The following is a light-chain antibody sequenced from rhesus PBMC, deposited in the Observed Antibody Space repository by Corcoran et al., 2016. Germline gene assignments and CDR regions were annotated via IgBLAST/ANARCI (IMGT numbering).Light chain of an antibody. J-gene: IGKJ4*01. Sequence: DIVMTQSPATLSLSPGERGTLSCRTSQSVSSKVAWYQQKPGQAPQLLIFGAASRATGIPERFSGSWSGTELTLSISSLGREDVGIYYCQQDYSWPLTFGGVTKVELK. CDR3: QQDYSWPLT. V-gene: IGKV3-42*01. CDR2: GAA. CDR1: QSVSSK.